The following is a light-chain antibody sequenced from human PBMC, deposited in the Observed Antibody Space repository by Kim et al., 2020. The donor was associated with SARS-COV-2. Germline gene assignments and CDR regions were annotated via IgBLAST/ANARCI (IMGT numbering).Light chain of an antibody. CDR2: GAS. J-gene: IGKJ3*01. V-gene: IGKV3-20*01. CDR3: QQYGSSPLT. CDR1: QSVGSSY. Sequence: SPGERATRACRASQSVGSSYLAWYQQKPGQAPRLRIYGASSRATGIPDRFSGSGSGTDFTLTISRLEPEDFAVYYCQQYGSSPLTFGPGTKVDIK.